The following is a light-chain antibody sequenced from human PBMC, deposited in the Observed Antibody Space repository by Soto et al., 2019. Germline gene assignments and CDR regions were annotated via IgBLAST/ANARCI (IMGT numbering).Light chain of an antibody. CDR2: GAS. CDR3: QHYNSYSEA. J-gene: IGKJ1*01. V-gene: IGKV3-15*01. CDR1: QSVRSN. Sequence: EIVMTQSPATLSVSPGERATLSCRASQSVRSNLAWYQQKPSQAPRLLISGASTRATGIPARFSGSGSGTEFTLTISSLQSEDFATYYCQHYNSYSEAFGQGTKVDIK.